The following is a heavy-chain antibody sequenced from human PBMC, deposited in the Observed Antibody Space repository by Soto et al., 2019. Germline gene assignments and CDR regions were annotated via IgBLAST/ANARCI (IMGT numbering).Heavy chain of an antibody. J-gene: IGHJ4*02. V-gene: IGHV4-59*01. CDR3: ARKYGASFYF. D-gene: IGHD4-17*01. CDR2: IFSTGST. Sequence: PSETLSLTCTVSGGSIRRYYWSWIRQPPGKGLEWIGYIFSTGSTNYNPSLSSRVTMSVDTSKNQFSLKLSSVTSADTALYYCARKYGASFYFWGQGSLVTVSS. CDR1: GGSIRRYY.